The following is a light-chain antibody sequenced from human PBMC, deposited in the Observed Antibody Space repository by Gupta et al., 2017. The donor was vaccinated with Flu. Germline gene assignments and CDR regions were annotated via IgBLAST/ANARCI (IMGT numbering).Light chain of an antibody. Sequence: ASQGIRDYLGWYQQKPGRAPKLLISATYNLQSGVPSRFSGTAAGTEFTLTISSLQAEDFATYYCLQQFSYPWTFGKGTKVDIK. J-gene: IGKJ1*01. CDR1: QGIRDY. CDR2: ATY. CDR3: LQQFSYPWT. V-gene: IGKV1-17*01.